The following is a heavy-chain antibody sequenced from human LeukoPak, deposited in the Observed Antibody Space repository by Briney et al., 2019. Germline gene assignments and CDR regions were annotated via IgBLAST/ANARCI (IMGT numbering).Heavy chain of an antibody. J-gene: IGHJ6*02. D-gene: IGHD6-25*01. CDR1: GYTFTSYG. CDR3: ARGAATDYYYYGMDV. CDR2: ISAYNGNA. Sequence: ASVNVSCKASGYTFTSYGISWVRQAPGQGLEWMGWISAYNGNANYAQKLQGRVTMTTDTSTSTAYTELRSLRSDDTAVYYCARGAATDYYYYGMDVWGQGTTVTVSS. V-gene: IGHV1-18*01.